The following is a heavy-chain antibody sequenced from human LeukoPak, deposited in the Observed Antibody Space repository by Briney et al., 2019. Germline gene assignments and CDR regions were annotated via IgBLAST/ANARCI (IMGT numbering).Heavy chain of an antibody. J-gene: IGHJ4*02. CDR1: GFSFSTYG. D-gene: IGHD3-10*01. V-gene: IGHV3-30*02. CDR2: IRHDGSDK. Sequence: GGSLRLSCAASGFSFSTYGMHWVRQAPGEGLEWVTFIRHDGSDKYYADSVKGRFTISRDNAKNSLYLQMNSLRAEDTAVYYCAREFYGLGSFVDYWGQGTLVTVSS. CDR3: AREFYGLGSFVDY.